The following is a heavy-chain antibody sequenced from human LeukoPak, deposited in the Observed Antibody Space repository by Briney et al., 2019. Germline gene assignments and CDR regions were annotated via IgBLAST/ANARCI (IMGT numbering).Heavy chain of an antibody. V-gene: IGHV3-53*01. J-gene: IGHJ4*02. CDR2: IYSGGST. D-gene: IGHD3-22*01. CDR1: GFTVSSNY. Sequence: GGSLRLSCAASGFTVSSNYMSWVRQAPGKGLEWVSVIYSGGSTYYADSVKGRFTISRDNSKNTLYLQMNSLRAEDTAVYYCAKGPDITMIVVVSFYVDWGQGTLVTVSS. CDR3: AKGPDITMIVVVSFYVD.